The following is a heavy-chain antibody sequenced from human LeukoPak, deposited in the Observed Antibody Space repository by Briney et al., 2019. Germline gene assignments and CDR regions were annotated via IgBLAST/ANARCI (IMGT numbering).Heavy chain of an antibody. Sequence: GGSLRLSCAASGFTLSHYGMHWVRQAPGKGLEWVSLIWYDGSNEYYADSVKGRFTISRDNSKNTVYLQMNSLRAEDTALYYCARDRAMVVGSSWYYDYWGQGTLVTASS. V-gene: IGHV3-33*01. CDR3: ARDRAMVVGSSWYYDY. CDR1: GFTLSHYG. CDR2: IWYDGSNE. D-gene: IGHD5-18*01. J-gene: IGHJ4*02.